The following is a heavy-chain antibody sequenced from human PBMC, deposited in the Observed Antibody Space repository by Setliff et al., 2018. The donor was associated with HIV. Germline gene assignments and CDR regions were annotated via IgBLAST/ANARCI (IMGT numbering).Heavy chain of an antibody. CDR2: ISYTGNT. CDR1: GGSISSGSYY. D-gene: IGHD4-17*01. J-gene: IGHJ4*02. V-gene: IGHV4-61*01. Sequence: PSETLSLTCTVSGGSISSGSYYWSWIRQPPGKGLELIGYISYTGNTNYNPTLNSRGTISVDTSKNQFSLKLTSVTAADTAVYYCAREIYGGNSRPFDYWGQGTLVTVSS. CDR3: AREIYGGNSRPFDY.